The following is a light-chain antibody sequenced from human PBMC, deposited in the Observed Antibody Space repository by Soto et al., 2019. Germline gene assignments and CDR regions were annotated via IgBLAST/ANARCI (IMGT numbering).Light chain of an antibody. Sequence: EFVLTQSPGTLSLSPGERATLSCRASQTVRNNYLAWYQQKPGQDPRLLIYDESNRATGIPDRFSGSGSGTDFTLTISRLEPEDFAVYYCQQYGSSGTFGQGTKVDIK. CDR1: QTVRNNY. J-gene: IGKJ1*01. CDR3: QQYGSSGT. V-gene: IGKV3-20*01. CDR2: DES.